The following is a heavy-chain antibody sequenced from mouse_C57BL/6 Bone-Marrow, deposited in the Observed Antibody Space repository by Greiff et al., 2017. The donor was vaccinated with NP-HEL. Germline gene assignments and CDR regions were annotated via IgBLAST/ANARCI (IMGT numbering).Heavy chain of an antibody. Sequence: QVQLQQSGAELVKPGASVKLSCKASGYTFTSYWMHWVKQGPGQGLEWIGMIHPNSGSTNYNEKFKSKATLTVDKSSSTAYMQLSSLTSEDSAVYYCARRDYYGSLWYFDVWGTGTTVTVSS. V-gene: IGHV1-64*01. CDR2: IHPNSGST. J-gene: IGHJ1*03. D-gene: IGHD1-1*01. CDR3: ARRDYYGSLWYFDV. CDR1: GYTFTSYW.